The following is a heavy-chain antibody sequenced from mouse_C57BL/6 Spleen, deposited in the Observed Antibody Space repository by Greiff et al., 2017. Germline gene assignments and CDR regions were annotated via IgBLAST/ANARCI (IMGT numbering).Heavy chain of an antibody. CDR1: GYTFTSYG. J-gene: IGHJ4*01. CDR2: IYPRSGNT. Sequence: VQLQQSGAELARPGASVKLSCTASGYTFTSYGISWVKQRTGQGLEWIGEIYPRSGNTYYNEKFQGKATLTADKSSSTAYMELRSLTSEDSAVYFCAREDYGSSPYYAMDYWGQGTSVTVSS. D-gene: IGHD1-1*01. CDR3: AREDYGSSPYYAMDY. V-gene: IGHV1-81*01.